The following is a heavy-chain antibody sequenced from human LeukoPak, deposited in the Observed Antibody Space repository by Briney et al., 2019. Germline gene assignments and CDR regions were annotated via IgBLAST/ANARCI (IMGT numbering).Heavy chain of an antibody. CDR1: GGSISSGDYY. CDR3: ARGRSYDFGDWFDP. Sequence: SETLTLTCTVSGGSISSGDYYWSWIRQPPGKGLEWIGYIYYSGGTYYNPSLKSRVTISVDTSKNQFSLKLSSVTAADTAVYYCARGRSYDFGDWFDPWGQGTLVTVSS. V-gene: IGHV4-30-4*01. J-gene: IGHJ5*02. D-gene: IGHD3-3*01. CDR2: IYYSGGT.